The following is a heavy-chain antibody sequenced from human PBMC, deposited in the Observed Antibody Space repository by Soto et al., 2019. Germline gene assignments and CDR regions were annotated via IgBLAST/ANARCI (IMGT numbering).Heavy chain of an antibody. CDR3: ARTLSGFTYGSRQFYFDY. V-gene: IGHV4-4*07. Sequence: QVQLQESGPGLVKPSETLSLICTVSGDPITSYFWTWLRQPAGKGLEWIGHVFPGGPTSHNSSLKCRVSMSIDTSKNQFSLTLTSVTAADTAVYYCARTLSGFTYGSRQFYFDYWGQGTLVTVSS. CDR2: VFPGGPT. D-gene: IGHD3-10*01. J-gene: IGHJ4*02. CDR1: GDPITSYF.